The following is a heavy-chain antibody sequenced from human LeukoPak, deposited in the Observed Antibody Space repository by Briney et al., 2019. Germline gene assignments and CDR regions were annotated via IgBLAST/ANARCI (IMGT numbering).Heavy chain of an antibody. J-gene: IGHJ4*02. V-gene: IGHV5-51*01. CDR1: GYSYTSYW. CDR3: ARSRGSSSWYYFDY. D-gene: IGHD6-13*01. Sequence: GESLKIFCKGSGYSYTSYWIGWVRQMPGKGLEWMGIIFPSDSDTRYSPSFQGQVTISVDKSISTAYLQWSSLEASDTAMYYCARSRGSSSWYYFDYWGQGTLVTVSS. CDR2: IFPSDSDT.